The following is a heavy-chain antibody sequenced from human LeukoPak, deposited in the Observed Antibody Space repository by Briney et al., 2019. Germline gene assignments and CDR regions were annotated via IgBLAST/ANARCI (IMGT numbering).Heavy chain of an antibody. CDR1: GYSFTSYW. CDR2: IYPGDSDT. V-gene: IGHV5-51*01. CDR3: ARPRSADYGDYAYTDY. Sequence: GESLKISCKGSGYSFTSYWIGWVRQMPGKGLEWMGIIYPGDSDTRYSPSFLGQVTISADKSISTAYLQWSSLKASDTAMYYCARPRSADYGDYAYTDYWGQGTLVTVSS. J-gene: IGHJ4*02. D-gene: IGHD4-17*01.